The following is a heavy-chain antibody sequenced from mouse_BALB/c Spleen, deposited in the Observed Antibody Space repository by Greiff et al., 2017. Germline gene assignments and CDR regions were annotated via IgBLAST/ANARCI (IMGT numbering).Heavy chain of an antibody. D-gene: IGHD2-3*01. Sequence: VKLMESGPGLVAPSQSLSITCTVSGFSLTSYGVHWVRQPPGKGLEWLGVIWAGGSTNYNSALMSRLSISKDNSKSQVFLKMNSLQTDDTAMYYCARDCDGYSYYYAMDYWGQGTSVTVSS. J-gene: IGHJ4*01. CDR3: ARDCDGYSYYYAMDY. CDR2: IWAGGST. V-gene: IGHV2-9*02. CDR1: GFSLTSYG.